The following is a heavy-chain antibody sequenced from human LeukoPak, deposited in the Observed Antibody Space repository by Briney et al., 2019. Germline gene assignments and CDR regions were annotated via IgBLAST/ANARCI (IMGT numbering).Heavy chain of an antibody. CDR2: INNDGSIT. CDR3: ARGHYFGMDV. V-gene: IGHV3-74*01. Sequence: PGGSLRLSCAASGFTVSSNYMSWVRQAAGKGLVWVSCINNDGSITSYADSVKGRFTMSRDNAKNTLYLQMNSLRAEDTAVYYCARGHYFGMDVWGQGTTVTVSS. J-gene: IGHJ6*02. CDR1: GFTVSSNY.